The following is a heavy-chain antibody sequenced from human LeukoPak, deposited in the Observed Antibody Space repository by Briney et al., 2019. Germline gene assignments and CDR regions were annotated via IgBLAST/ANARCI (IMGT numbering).Heavy chain of an antibody. CDR2: IYYSGTT. Sequence: PSETLSLTCTVSGGSISSSSYYWGWIRQPPGKGLEWIGSIYYSGTTYYNPSLKSRVTISVDTSQNQFSLKLSSVTAADTAVYYCARGVYRYYDSSGPQYFQHWGQGTLVTVSS. V-gene: IGHV4-39*07. D-gene: IGHD3-22*01. J-gene: IGHJ1*01. CDR3: ARGVYRYYDSSGPQYFQH. CDR1: GGSISSSSYY.